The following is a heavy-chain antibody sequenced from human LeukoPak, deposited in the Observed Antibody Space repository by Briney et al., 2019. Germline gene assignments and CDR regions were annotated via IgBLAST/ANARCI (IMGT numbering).Heavy chain of an antibody. J-gene: IGHJ4*02. CDR2: ISGSGGST. Sequence: GRSLRLSCAASGFTFSSYGMHWVRQAPGKGLEWVSAISGSGGSTYYADSVKGRFTISRDNSKNTLYLQMNSLRAEDTAVYYCAKGHSTVWYYFDYWGQGTLVTVSS. V-gene: IGHV3-23*01. CDR1: GFTFSSYG. D-gene: IGHD4-17*01. CDR3: AKGHSTVWYYFDY.